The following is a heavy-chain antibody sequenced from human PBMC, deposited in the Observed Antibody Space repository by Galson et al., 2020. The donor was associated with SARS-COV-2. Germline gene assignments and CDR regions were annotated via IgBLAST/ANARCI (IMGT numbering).Heavy chain of an antibody. CDR3: ATGGATTRSIDY. V-gene: IGHV1-8*01. D-gene: IGHD5-12*01. Sequence: ASVKVSCKASGYPFTSYDINWVRQATGQGLERVGWMNPNSGNSGSAQKFQGRVTMTRDTSTTTAYMELSSLRSEDTAVYYCATGGATTRSIDYWGQGTQVTVSS. CDR2: MNPNSGNS. CDR1: GYPFTSYD. J-gene: IGHJ4*02.